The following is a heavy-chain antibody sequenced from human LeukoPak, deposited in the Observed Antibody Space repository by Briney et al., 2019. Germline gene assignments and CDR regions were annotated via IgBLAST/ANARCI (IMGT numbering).Heavy chain of an antibody. CDR3: AKGDYGDY. D-gene: IGHD4-17*01. CDR2: ISSSGGST. V-gene: IGHV3-23*01. CDR1: GITFSSYA. Sequence: GGSLRLSCAASGITFSSYAMSWVRQAPGKGLEWVSAISSSGGSTYYGDSVKGRFTISRDNSKNTLYLQMNSRRAEDTAVYYCAKGDYGDYWGQGTLVTVSS. J-gene: IGHJ4*02.